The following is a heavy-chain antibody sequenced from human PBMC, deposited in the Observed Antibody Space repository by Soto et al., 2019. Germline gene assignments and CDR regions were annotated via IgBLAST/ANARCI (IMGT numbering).Heavy chain of an antibody. D-gene: IGHD4-17*01. CDR1: GGSFSGYY. CDR2: INHSGST. V-gene: IGHV4-34*01. Sequence: SETLSLTCAGYGGSFSGYYWSWIRQPPGKGLEWIGEINHSGSTNYNPSLKSRVTISVDTSKNQFSLKLSSVTAADTAVYYCARVRGVTTVTTFDYYRYRIDFSGQRTTVPVSS. J-gene: IGHJ6*02. CDR3: ARVRGVTTVTTFDYYRYRIDF.